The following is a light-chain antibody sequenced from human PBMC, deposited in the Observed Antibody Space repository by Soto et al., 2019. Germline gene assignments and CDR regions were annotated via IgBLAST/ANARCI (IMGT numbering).Light chain of an antibody. Sequence: EIVLTQSPGTLSLSPGERATLXXWASQSVSNRYLAWYQQKPGQAPRXXIYGVSSRATGIPDRFSGSGSGTDFTLTISRLEPEDFAVYYCQQYARSPKTFGQGTKVDIK. CDR1: QSVSNRY. CDR2: GVS. V-gene: IGKV3-20*01. CDR3: QQYARSPKT. J-gene: IGKJ1*01.